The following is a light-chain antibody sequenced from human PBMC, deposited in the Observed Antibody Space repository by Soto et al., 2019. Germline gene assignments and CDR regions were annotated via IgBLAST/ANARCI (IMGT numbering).Light chain of an antibody. Sequence: EIVLTQSPATLSLSPGERATLSCRASQSVSSYLAWYQQKPGQAPRLLIYDASNRATGIPARFSGSGSGTDFTLTISSLEPEDFAVYYCQQRSNRPPTFRQGTKLEIK. J-gene: IGKJ2*01. CDR1: QSVSSY. CDR2: DAS. V-gene: IGKV3-11*01. CDR3: QQRSNRPPT.